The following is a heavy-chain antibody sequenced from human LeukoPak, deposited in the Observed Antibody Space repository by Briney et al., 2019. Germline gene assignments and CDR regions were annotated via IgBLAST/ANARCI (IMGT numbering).Heavy chain of an antibody. J-gene: IGHJ6*03. CDR1: GFTFSSYS. CDR2: ISSSSDI. Sequence: GGSLRLSCAASGFTFSSYSMNWVRQAPGKGLEWVSSISSSSDIEYADSVKGRFTISRDNAKKSLYLQMSSLRAEDTAVYYCARVYSSSWYSGYLYMDVWGKGTTVTVSS. CDR3: ARVYSSSWYSGYLYMDV. D-gene: IGHD6-13*01. V-gene: IGHV3-21*01.